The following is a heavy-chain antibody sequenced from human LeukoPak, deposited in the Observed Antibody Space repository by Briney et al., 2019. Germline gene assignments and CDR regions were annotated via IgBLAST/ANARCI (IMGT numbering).Heavy chain of an antibody. CDR2: MNPNSGNT. Sequence: ASVKVSCKASGYTFTSYDINWVRQATGQGLEWMGWMNPNSGNTGYAQKFQGRVTMTRNTSISTAYMELSSLRSEDTAVYYCARGYIVATHPIYTYYYYGMDVWGQGTTVTVSS. CDR1: GYTFTSYD. D-gene: IGHD5-12*01. CDR3: ARGYIVATHPIYTYYYYGMDV. J-gene: IGHJ6*02. V-gene: IGHV1-8*01.